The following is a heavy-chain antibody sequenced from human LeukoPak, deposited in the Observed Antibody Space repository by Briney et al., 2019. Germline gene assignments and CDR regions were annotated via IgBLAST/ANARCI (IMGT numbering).Heavy chain of an antibody. V-gene: IGHV3-33*01. CDR1: GFTFSSYG. J-gene: IGHJ4*02. Sequence: PGGSLRLSCAASGFTFSSYGMHWVRQAPGKGLEWVAVIWYDGSNKYYADSVKGRFTISRDNSKNTLYLQMNSPRAEDTAVYYCARDEDCGGDCDYFDYWGQGTLVTVSS. D-gene: IGHD2-21*02. CDR3: ARDEDCGGDCDYFDY. CDR2: IWYDGSNK.